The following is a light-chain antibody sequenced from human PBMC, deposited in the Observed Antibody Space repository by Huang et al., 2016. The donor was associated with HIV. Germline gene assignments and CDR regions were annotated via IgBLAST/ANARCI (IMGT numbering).Light chain of an antibody. CDR2: GAS. V-gene: IGKV3-20*01. CDR1: QGVSSY. CDR3: QQYGTLPRT. Sequence: EIVLTQSPGTLSLPPGERATLSCRASQGVSSYLAWYQQKPGQAPRLLIYGASSRATGIPDSFSGSGSGTDFTLTISRLEPEDFAVYYCQQYGTLPRTFGLGTKVEIK. J-gene: IGKJ1*01.